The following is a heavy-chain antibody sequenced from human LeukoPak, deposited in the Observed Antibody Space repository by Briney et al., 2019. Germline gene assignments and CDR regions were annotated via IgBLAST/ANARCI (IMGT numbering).Heavy chain of an antibody. CDR3: ARQIRSFYYYYMDV. CDR1: GGSISSYY. V-gene: IGHV4-4*09. J-gene: IGHJ6*03. D-gene: IGHD1-26*01. Sequence: PSETLSLTCTVSGGSISSYYWSWIRQPPGKGLEWIGYIYTSGSTNYNPSLMSRVTISVDTSKNQFSLKLSSVTAADTAMYYCARQIRSFYYYYMDVWGKGTTVTVSS. CDR2: IYTSGST.